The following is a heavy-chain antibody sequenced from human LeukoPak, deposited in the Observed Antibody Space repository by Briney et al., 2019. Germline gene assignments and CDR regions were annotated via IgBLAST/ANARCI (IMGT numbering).Heavy chain of an antibody. Sequence: SETLSLTCTVSGGSISSYYWSWIRQPPGKGLEWIGYIYYSGSTNYNPSLKGRVTISVDTSKNQFSLKLSSVTAADTAVYYCARVPPYYYDSSGYNPEPRYWYFDLWGRGTLVTVSS. CDR2: IYYSGST. D-gene: IGHD3-22*01. CDR1: GGSISSYY. V-gene: IGHV4-59*01. J-gene: IGHJ2*01. CDR3: ARVPPYYYDSSGYNPEPRYWYFDL.